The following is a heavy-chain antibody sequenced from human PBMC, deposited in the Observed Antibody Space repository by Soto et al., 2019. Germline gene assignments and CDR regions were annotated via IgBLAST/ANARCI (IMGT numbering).Heavy chain of an antibody. Sequence: EVLLVESGGGLVQSGGSLRLSCAASTSTFSRYGMNWVRQAPGKGLEWISFISPSGVTIYYADSVRGRFTISRDNAKNSLFLQMNTLRDDDTAVYYCVRGGTTVATIGVHWGQGTLVTVSS. CDR1: TSTFSRYG. CDR2: ISPSGVTI. D-gene: IGHD4-17*01. V-gene: IGHV3-48*02. J-gene: IGHJ4*02. CDR3: VRGGTTVATIGVH.